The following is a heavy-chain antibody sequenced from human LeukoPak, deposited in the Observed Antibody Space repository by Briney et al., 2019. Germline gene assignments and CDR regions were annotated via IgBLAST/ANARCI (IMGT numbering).Heavy chain of an antibody. CDR1: GFTFSSYA. Sequence: PGGSLRLSCAASGFTFSSYAMSWVRQAPGKGLEWVSYISSSSSTINYADSVKDRFTISRDNAKNSLYLQMNSLRAEDTAVYYCARDQSRSGYDLYYYYMDVWGKGTTVTVSS. CDR3: ARDQSRSGYDLYYYYMDV. V-gene: IGHV3-48*01. D-gene: IGHD5-12*01. CDR2: ISSSSSTI. J-gene: IGHJ6*03.